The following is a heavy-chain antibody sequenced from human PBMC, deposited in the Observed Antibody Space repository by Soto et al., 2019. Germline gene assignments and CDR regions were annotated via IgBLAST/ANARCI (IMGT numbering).Heavy chain of an antibody. V-gene: IGHV3-30*18. D-gene: IGHD5-12*01. CDR2: ISYDGSNK. Sequence: QVQLVESGGGVVQPGRSLRLSCAASGFTFSSYGMHWVRQAPGKGLEWVAVISYDGSNKYYADSVKGRFTISRDNSKNTLYLQMNSLRAEDTDVYYCAKTRVATWGGFDYWGQGTLVTVSS. CDR1: GFTFSSYG. CDR3: AKTRVATWGGFDY. J-gene: IGHJ4*02.